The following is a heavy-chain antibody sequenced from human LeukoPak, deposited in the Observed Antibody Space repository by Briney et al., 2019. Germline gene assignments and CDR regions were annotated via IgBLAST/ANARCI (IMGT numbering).Heavy chain of an antibody. J-gene: IGHJ4*02. V-gene: IGHV4-4*07. CDR1: GGSISSYY. D-gene: IGHD5-18*01. CDR3: ASRGYSYGTLYYFDY. CDR2: LYTSGST. Sequence: SETLSLTXTVSGGSISSYYWSWIRQPAGKGLEWIGRLYTSGSTNYNPSLKSRVTMSVDTSKNQFSLKLSSVTAADTAVYYCASRGYSYGTLYYFDYWGQGTLVTVSS.